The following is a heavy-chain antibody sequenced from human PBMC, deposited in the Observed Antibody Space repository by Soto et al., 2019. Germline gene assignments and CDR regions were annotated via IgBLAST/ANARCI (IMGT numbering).Heavy chain of an antibody. CDR1: GYTLSNYG. Sequence: QAQLVQSGAEMKKPGASVKVSCKASGYTLSNYGISWVRQAPGQGLEWIGWSSTYNGNTKYAKKFQGRVTMTTDTSTSTAYMELRSLRSDDTAVYYCVRDHHDFSSDYHYYHMDVWGKGTTVTVSS. D-gene: IGHD3-3*01. CDR2: SSTYNGNT. CDR3: VRDHHDFSSDYHYYHMDV. V-gene: IGHV1-18*01. J-gene: IGHJ6*03.